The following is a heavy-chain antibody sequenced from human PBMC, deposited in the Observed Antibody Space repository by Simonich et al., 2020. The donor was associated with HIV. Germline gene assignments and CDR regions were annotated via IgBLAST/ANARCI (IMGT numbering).Heavy chain of an antibody. CDR1: GGSFSGYY. V-gene: IGHV4-34*01. J-gene: IGHJ4*02. D-gene: IGHD3-3*01. CDR2: INHSGIT. CDR3: ARRDRELILYFDY. Sequence: QVQLQQWGAGLLKPSETLSLTCAVYGGSFSGYYWSWIRQPPGKGLAWFGEINHSGITNYKSSLNSRATISVDKSKNQFSLKLSSVTAADTAIYYCARRDRELILYFDYWGQGNLVTVSS.